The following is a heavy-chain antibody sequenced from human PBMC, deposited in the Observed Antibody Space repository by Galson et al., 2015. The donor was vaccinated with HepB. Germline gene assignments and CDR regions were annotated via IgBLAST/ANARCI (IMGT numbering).Heavy chain of an antibody. CDR2: IWHDGINK. V-gene: IGHV3-30*02. CDR1: GFIFGSYG. CDR3: ARVKTSDCSGGRCFQRPYFYYYALDV. J-gene: IGHJ6*02. D-gene: IGHD2-15*01. Sequence: SLRLSCAASGFIFGSYGMHWVRQAPGKGLEWVAFIWHDGINKFYADSVTGRFSISRDNSKNTLCLQLNSLRAEDTAVYYCARVKTSDCSGGRCFQRPYFYYYALDVWGQGTTVTVSS.